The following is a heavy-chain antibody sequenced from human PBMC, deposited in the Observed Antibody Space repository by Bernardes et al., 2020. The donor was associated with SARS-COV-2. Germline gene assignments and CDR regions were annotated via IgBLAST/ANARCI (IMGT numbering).Heavy chain of an antibody. Sequence: GRSLRPSCAASGFSFSSSAMSWVRQAPGKGLELVSASSGIGGSTYYADSVTCRFTISRDNSKNTLYLQMNSLRAEDTAVYYCANKRGYCSSTSCPVWFDPWGQGTLVTVSS. V-gene: IGHV3-23*01. CDR3: ANKRGYCSSTSCPVWFDP. D-gene: IGHD2-2*01. CDR1: GFSFSSSA. CDR2: SSGIGGST. J-gene: IGHJ5*02.